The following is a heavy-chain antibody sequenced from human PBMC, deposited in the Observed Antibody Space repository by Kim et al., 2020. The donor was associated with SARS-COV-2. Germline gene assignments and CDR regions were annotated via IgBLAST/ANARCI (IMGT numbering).Heavy chain of an antibody. CDR2: IRSEAYSGAA. D-gene: IGHD5-12*01. CDR3: TRGAIVAAITWLWDY. V-gene: IGHV3-49*04. J-gene: IGHJ4*02. CDR1: GFNFGDYA. Sequence: GGSLRLSCIASGFNFGDYAMSWVRQAPGKGLEWVGFIRSEAYSGAAEYDASVKGRFTVSRDDSQNIAYLQMNSLKTEDTAVYYCTRGAIVAAITWLWDYWGQGTLVTVSS.